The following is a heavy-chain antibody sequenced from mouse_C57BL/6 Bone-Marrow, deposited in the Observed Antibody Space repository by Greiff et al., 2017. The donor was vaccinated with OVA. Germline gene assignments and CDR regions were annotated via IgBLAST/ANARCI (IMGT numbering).Heavy chain of an antibody. Sequence: VQLQQPGAELVRPGSSVKLSCKASGYTFTSYWMDWVKQRPGQGLEWIGNIYPSDSETHYNQKFKDKATLTVDKSSSTAYMQLSSLTSEDSAVYYCARSGRIRGYWGQGTTLTVSS. D-gene: IGHD5-2*01. CDR3: ARSGRIRGY. CDR1: GYTFTSYW. J-gene: IGHJ2*01. V-gene: IGHV1-61*01. CDR2: IYPSDSET.